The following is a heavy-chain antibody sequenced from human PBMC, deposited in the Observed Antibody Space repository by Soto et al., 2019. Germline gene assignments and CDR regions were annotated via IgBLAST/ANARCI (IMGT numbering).Heavy chain of an antibody. CDR3: TILWEAVLYQYYVLDV. D-gene: IGHD2-21*01. V-gene: IGHV1-69*06. CDR2: IIPIFATV. CDR1: GGTHNNYA. J-gene: IGHJ6*02. Sequence: QVQLLQSGSEVRKPGSSVKVSCKASGGTHNNYAFTWVRQARGQGLERVGGIIPIFATVVYAQRFEGRVTISADKSTSTAYMELTNLSFDDTAVYYCTILWEAVLYQYYVLDVWGQGTAITVSS.